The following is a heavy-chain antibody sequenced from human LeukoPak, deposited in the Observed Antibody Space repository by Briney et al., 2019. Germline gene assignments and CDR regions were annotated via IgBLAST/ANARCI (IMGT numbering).Heavy chain of an antibody. J-gene: IGHJ4*02. D-gene: IGHD3-22*01. Sequence: ASVKVSCKASGYTFTGYFMNWVRQAPGQGLEWMGWINPNSGGTNYAQNFQGRVTMTRDTSISTAYMELSRLRSDDTAVYYCVSGYDSSGCSNYWGQGTLVTVSS. CDR2: INPNSGGT. CDR1: GYTFTGYF. CDR3: VSGYDSSGCSNY. V-gene: IGHV1-2*02.